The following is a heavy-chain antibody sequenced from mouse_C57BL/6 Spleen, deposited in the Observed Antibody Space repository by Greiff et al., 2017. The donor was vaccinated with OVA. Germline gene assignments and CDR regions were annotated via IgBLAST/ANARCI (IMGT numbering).Heavy chain of an antibody. CDR3: AGEGRSYAMDY. CDR2: ISGGGGNT. Sequence: EVQLVESGGGLVKPGGSLKLSCAASGFTFSSYTMSWVRQTPEKRLEWVATISGGGGNTYYPDSVKGRFTISRDNAKNTLYLQMSSLRSEDTALYYCAGEGRSYAMDYWGQGTSVTVSS. V-gene: IGHV5-9*01. J-gene: IGHJ4*01. CDR1: GFTFSSYT.